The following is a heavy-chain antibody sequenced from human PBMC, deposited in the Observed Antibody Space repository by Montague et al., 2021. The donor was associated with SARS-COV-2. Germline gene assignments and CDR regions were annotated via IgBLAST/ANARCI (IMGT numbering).Heavy chain of an antibody. V-gene: IGHV4-34*01. CDR3: VREKAGGLRNVFDI. J-gene: IGHJ3*02. CDR2: INHSGRT. Sequence: SETLSLTCAVYGVSFSGYYWSWIRQAPGKGLEWIGEINHSGRTNYNPSLKSRVTISVDTSTNQFSLNLTSVTAADTAVFFCVREKAGGLRNVFDIWGQGTTVTVSA. CDR1: GVSFSGYY.